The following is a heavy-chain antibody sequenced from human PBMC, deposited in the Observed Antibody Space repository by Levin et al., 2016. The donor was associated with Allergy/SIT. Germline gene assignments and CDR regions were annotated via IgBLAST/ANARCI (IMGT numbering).Heavy chain of an antibody. CDR2: IKPDGSEK. D-gene: IGHD3-16*01. CDR3: ARHLDGWGDSWCFDY. V-gene: IGHV3-7*01. Sequence: GESLKISCAASRFTFKNYWMSWVRQAPGKGLEWVANIKPDGSEKHYVDSVKGRFTISRDNAKNSLYLQMSSLRAEDTAVYYCARHLDGWGDSWCFDYWGQGTLVTVSS. J-gene: IGHJ4*02. CDR1: RFTFKNYW.